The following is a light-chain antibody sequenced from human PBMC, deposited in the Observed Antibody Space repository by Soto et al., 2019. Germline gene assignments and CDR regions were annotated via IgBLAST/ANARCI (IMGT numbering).Light chain of an antibody. J-gene: IGLJ1*01. CDR3: CSYAGSFYV. CDR2: DVS. CDR1: SSDVGGYNY. Sequence: QSALAQPRSVSGSPGQSVTISCTGTSSDVGGYNYVSWYQQHPGKAPKLMIYDVSERPSGVPDRFSGSKSGNTASLTISGLQAEDEADSYCCSYAGSFYVFGTGTKVTVL. V-gene: IGLV2-11*01.